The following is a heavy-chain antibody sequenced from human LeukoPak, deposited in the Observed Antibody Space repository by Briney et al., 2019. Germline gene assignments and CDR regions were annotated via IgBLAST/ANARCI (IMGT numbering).Heavy chain of an antibody. D-gene: IGHD3-3*01. J-gene: IGHJ4*02. V-gene: IGHV1-2*02. CDR2: INPNSGGT. Sequence: ASVKVSCKASGYTFTGYYMHWVRQAPGQGLEWMGWINPNSGGTNYAQKFQGRVTMTRDTSISTAYMELSRLRSDDTAVYYCARDRDGGVGTMDYWGQGTLVPVSS. CDR1: GYTFTGYY. CDR3: ARDRDGGVGTMDY.